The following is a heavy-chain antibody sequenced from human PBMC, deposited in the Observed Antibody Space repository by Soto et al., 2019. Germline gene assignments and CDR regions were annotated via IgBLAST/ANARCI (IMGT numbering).Heavy chain of an antibody. V-gene: IGHV3-66*01. J-gene: IGHJ4*02. CDR3: TRVYSSSYHYFDY. CDR1: GFTVISYH. D-gene: IGHD6-13*01. CDR2: IYSAGSA. Sequence: PGGSLRVSCAASGFTVISYHMSWVRQAPGKGLEWVSIIYSAGSADFADSVKGRFTISRDNSKNTLYLQMSSLRAEDTAVYYCTRVYSSSYHYFDYWGQGTLVTVS.